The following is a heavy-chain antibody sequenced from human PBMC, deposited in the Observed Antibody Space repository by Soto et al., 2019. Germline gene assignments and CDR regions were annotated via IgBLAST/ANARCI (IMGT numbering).Heavy chain of an antibody. CDR1: GGSISSGGYS. J-gene: IGHJ4*02. CDR2: IYHSGST. V-gene: IGHV4-30-2*01. CDR3: ARGPPFY. Sequence: SETLSLTCAVSGGSISSGGYSWSWIRQPPGKGLEWIGYIYHSGSTYYNPSLKSRVTISVDRSKNQFSLKLSSVTAADTAVYYCARGPPFYGGQGTLVPVSS.